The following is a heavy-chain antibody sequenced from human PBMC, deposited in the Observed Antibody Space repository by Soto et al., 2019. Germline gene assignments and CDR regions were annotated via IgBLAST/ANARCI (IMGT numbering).Heavy chain of an antibody. CDR1: GGAIRSSSYY. Sequence: QLQLQESGPGLVKPSETLSLTCTVSGGAIRSSSYYWGWIRQPPGKGLEWIGRIYYSGSTYYNPSLKSRVTRSVDTSKNQFSLKLSSVTAADTAVYYCARRTIGYDYMDVWGKRNTGTSSS. CDR3: ARRTIGYDYMDV. CDR2: IYYSGST. D-gene: IGHD3-10*01. V-gene: IGHV4-39*01. J-gene: IGHJ6*03.